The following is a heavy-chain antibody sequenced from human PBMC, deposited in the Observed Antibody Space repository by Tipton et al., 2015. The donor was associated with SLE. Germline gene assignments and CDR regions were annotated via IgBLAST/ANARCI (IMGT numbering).Heavy chain of an antibody. J-gene: IGHJ6*02. V-gene: IGHV3-30*04. Sequence: SLRLSCAGAGFNFNNYGIHWVRQAPGRGLEWVALISFDGSKKYYADSVKGRFTISRDDFDNTLYLQMNRLRPEDTALYYCAKNVRPSGPYNNGMDVWGQGTSVTVSS. CDR1: GFNFNNYG. D-gene: IGHD1-14*01. CDR3: AKNVRPSGPYNNGMDV. CDR2: ISFDGSKK.